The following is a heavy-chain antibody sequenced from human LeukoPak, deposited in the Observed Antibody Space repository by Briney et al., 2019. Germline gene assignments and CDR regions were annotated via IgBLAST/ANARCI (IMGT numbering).Heavy chain of an antibody. J-gene: IGHJ1*01. D-gene: IGHD4-17*01. CDR2: ISYAGSNE. V-gene: IGHV3-30*18. CDR3: AKTPAAGDYPQAEFFQH. Sequence: GRSLRLSCAASGFTFSSYGMHWVRQAPGKGLEWVAVISYAGSNEYYANSVRGRFTISRDNSRNTLYLQMNSLRAEDTAVYYCAKTPAAGDYPQAEFFQHWGQGTLVTVSS. CDR1: GFTFSSYG.